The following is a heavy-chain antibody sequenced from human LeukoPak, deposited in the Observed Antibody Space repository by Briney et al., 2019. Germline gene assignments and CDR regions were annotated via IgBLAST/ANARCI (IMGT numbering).Heavy chain of an antibody. V-gene: IGHV3-74*01. CDR3: ARVIGWDEPFDI. Sequence: GGSLRLSCSASGFTLSSYWMHWVRQAPGKGLVWVSRINTDGSSTNYADSVKGRFTVSRDNAKNTLYLQMNSLRAEDTAVYYCARVIGWDEPFDIWGQGPMVTVSS. CDR1: GFTLSSYW. J-gene: IGHJ3*02. D-gene: IGHD1-26*01. CDR2: INTDGSST.